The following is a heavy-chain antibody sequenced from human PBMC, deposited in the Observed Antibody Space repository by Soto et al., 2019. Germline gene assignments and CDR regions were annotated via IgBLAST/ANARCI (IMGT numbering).Heavy chain of an antibody. J-gene: IGHJ5*02. CDR3: ARDYMVRGVMRWFDP. CDR1: GGSISSSNW. Sequence: QVQLQESGAGLVKPSGTLSLTGAVSGGSISSSNWWSWVRQPPGKGLEWIGEIYHSGSTNYNPSLKSRVTISVDKSKNQFSLKLSSVTAADTAVYYCARDYMVRGVMRWFDPWGQGTLVTVSS. V-gene: IGHV4-4*02. CDR2: IYHSGST. D-gene: IGHD3-10*01.